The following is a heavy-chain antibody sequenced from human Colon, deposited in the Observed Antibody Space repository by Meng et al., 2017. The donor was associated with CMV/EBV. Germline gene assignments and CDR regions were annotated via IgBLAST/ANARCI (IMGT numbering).Heavy chain of an antibody. D-gene: IGHD7-27*01. V-gene: IGHV3-73*01. CDR3: ASLDKLTGDSLDY. CDR1: GFTFSGSA. J-gene: IGHJ4*02. CDR2: IRSKANSYAT. Sequence: GESLEISCVASGFTFSGSAMHWVRQASGKGLEWVGRIRSKANSYATAYVASVKGRFTISRDDSKNTAYLQMNSLKTEDTAVYYCASLDKLTGDSLDYWGQGTLVTVSS.